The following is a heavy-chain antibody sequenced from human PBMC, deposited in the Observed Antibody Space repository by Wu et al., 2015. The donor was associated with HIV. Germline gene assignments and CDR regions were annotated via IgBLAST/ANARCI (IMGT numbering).Heavy chain of an antibody. CDR2: INPNNGVT. CDR3: ARGGHCTQGVCYYLEY. D-gene: IGHD2-8*01. Sequence: QVHLVQSGAEAKKPGSSVKVSCKASGGTFSGHYIHWVRQAPGQGLEWMGWINPNNGVTNYAQNFLGRVTMTGDTSISTAYMELRSLRFDDTAVYFCARGGHCTQGVCYYLEYWGQGTLVTVSS. V-gene: IGHV1-2*02. CDR1: GGTFSGHY. J-gene: IGHJ4*02.